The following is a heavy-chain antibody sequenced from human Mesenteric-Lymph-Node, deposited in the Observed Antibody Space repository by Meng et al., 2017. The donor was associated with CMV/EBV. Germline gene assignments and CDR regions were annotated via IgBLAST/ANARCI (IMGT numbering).Heavy chain of an antibody. CDR2: INSDGSSA. CDR1: GFTFSSYW. D-gene: IGHD2-15*01. V-gene: IGHV3-74*01. CDR3: AKMGCDCSTGSCYEKNWFDP. J-gene: IGHJ5*02. Sequence: GESLKISCVASGFTFSSYWMHWVRQAPGKGLVWVSRINSDGSSASYADSVKGRVTISRDNAKNTVFLEMSSLRAEDTAVYYCAKMGCDCSTGSCYEKNWFDPWGQGTLVTVSS.